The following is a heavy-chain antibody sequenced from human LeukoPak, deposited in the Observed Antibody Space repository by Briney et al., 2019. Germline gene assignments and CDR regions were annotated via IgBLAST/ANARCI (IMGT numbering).Heavy chain of an antibody. V-gene: IGHV3-48*04. J-gene: IGHJ5*02. CDR1: GFTFSSYS. CDR2: ISSTSSSI. D-gene: IGHD6-13*01. Sequence: GGSLRLSCAASGFTFSSYSMNWVRRAPGKGLEWVSYISSTSSSIYYVDSVKGRFTISRDNAKNSLYLQMDSLRAEDTAVYYCARGLGGSSWYDWFDPWGQGTLVTVSS. CDR3: ARGLGGSSWYDWFDP.